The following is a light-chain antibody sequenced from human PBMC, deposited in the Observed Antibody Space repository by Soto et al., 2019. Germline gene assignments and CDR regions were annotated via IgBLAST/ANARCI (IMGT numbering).Light chain of an antibody. CDR1: SSNIGSNY. J-gene: IGLJ2*01. Sequence: QSVLTQPPSASAAPGHRVTISCSGSSSNIGSNYVYWYQQLPGTAPKLLIYSNNQRPSGVPDRFSGSKSGTSASLAISGLRSEDEADYHCAAWDASLSGVVFGGGTKLTVL. CDR3: AAWDASLSGVV. CDR2: SNN. V-gene: IGLV1-47*02.